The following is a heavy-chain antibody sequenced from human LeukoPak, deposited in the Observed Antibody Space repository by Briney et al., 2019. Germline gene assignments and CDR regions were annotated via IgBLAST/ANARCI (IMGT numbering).Heavy chain of an antibody. V-gene: IGHV1-18*01. CDR1: GGTFSSYA. CDR2: ITHYNGHT. Sequence: ASVKVSCKASGGTFSSYAISWVRLAPGQGLEWMGWITHYNGHTNYAQKFQGRLTMTADTSTNTVYMELRSLRSDDTAVYYCARVFTGNYESRRFDFWGQGTLITVSS. D-gene: IGHD1-1*01. J-gene: IGHJ4*02. CDR3: ARVFTGNYESRRFDF.